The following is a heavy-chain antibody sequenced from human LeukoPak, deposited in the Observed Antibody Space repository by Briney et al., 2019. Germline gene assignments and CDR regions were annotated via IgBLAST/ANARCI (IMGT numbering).Heavy chain of an antibody. CDR2: ISSSGGTI. J-gene: IGHJ4*02. CDR1: GFTLSDYG. V-gene: IGHV3-48*03. Sequence: GGSLRLSCAASGFTLSDYGRNWVRQAPGKGLEWVSYISSSGGTIYYADSVKGRFTISRDNAKSSLYLQMNSLRAEDTAVYYCARDRTPHNDYWGQGTLVTVSS. D-gene: IGHD2-2*01. CDR3: ARDRTPHNDY.